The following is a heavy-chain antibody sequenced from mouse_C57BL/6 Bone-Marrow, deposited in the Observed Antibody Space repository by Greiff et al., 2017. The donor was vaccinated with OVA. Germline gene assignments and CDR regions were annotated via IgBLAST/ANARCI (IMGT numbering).Heavy chain of an antibody. CDR1: GFSLTSYG. Sequence: VQLQQSGPGLVQPSQSLSITCTVSGFSLTSYGVHWVRQSPGKGLEWLGVIWRGGSTDYNAAFMSRLSITKDNSKSQVFFKMNSLQADDTAIYYCAGDYYGSSYNWDFDVWGTGTTVTVSS. CDR3: AGDYYGSSYNWDFDV. D-gene: IGHD1-1*01. J-gene: IGHJ1*03. V-gene: IGHV2-5*01. CDR2: IWRGGST.